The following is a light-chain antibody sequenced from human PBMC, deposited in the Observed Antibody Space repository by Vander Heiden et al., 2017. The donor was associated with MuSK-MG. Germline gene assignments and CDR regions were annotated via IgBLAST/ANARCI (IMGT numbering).Light chain of an antibody. CDR1: QSISSW. J-gene: IGKJ2*01. CDR2: KAS. Sequence: DIQMTQSPSTLSASVGDRVTITCRASQSISSWLAWYQQKPGKAPKLLIYKASSSESGAPSRFSGSGSATEFTLTISILQPDDFATYYCQQYNSYPYTFGQGTKLEIK. V-gene: IGKV1-5*03. CDR3: QQYNSYPYT.